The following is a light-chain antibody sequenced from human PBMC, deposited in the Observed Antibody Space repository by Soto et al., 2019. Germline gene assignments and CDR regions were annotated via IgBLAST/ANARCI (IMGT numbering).Light chain of an antibody. Sequence: EIQITQSPSTLPASVGDRVTMTCRASQSISNWFAWYQQKPGTAPKLLIYHASTLESGVPSRFSGSGSGTEFTLTISSLQPDDFATYYCQQYNSYSFGQGTMV. CDR2: HAS. J-gene: IGKJ1*01. CDR3: QQYNSYS. V-gene: IGKV1-5*01. CDR1: QSISNW.